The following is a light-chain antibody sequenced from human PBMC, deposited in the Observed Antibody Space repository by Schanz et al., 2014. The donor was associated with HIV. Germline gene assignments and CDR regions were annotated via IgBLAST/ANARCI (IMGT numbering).Light chain of an antibody. J-gene: IGLJ2*01. CDR3: TSYAGSNNLV. V-gene: IGLV2-8*01. CDR2: EVS. CDR1: SSDVGGYKY. Sequence: QSALTQPPSASGSPGQSVTISCTGTSSDVGGYKYVSWYQQHSGKAPKLLIYEVSKRPLGVPDRFSGSKSGNTASLTVSRLQAEDEADYYCTSYAGSNNLVFGGGTKLTVL.